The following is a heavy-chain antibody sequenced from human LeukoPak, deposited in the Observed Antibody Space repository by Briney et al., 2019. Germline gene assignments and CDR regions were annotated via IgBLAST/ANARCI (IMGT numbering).Heavy chain of an antibody. J-gene: IGHJ3*02. CDR1: GFTFNNAW. Sequence: PGGSLRLSCAASGFTFNNAWMSWVRQAPGKGLEWVAVISYDGSNKYYADSVKGRFTISRDNSKNTLYLQMNSLRAEDTAVYYCAKYFPYRISSIPGAFDIWGQGTMVTVSS. CDR2: ISYDGSNK. CDR3: AKYFPYRISSIPGAFDI. V-gene: IGHV3-30*18. D-gene: IGHD3-3*02.